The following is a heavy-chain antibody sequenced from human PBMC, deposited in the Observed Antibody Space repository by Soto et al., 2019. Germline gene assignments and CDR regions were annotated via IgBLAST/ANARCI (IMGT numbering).Heavy chain of an antibody. CDR3: ARAGVGSGSGTDYYYMDV. D-gene: IGHD3-10*01. CDR2: IYYSGTT. J-gene: IGHJ6*03. CDR1: GGYISGYY. V-gene: IGHV4-59*01. Sequence: PSETLSLTCTVSGGYISGYYWNWIRQPPGKGLEWIGYIYYSGTTNYNPSLKSRVTISVDTSKNQFSLKLSSVTAADTAVFYCARAGVGSGSGTDYYYMDVWGKGTTVTVSS.